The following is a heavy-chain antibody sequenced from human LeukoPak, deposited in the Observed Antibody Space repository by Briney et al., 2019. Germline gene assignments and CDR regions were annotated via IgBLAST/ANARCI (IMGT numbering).Heavy chain of an antibody. CDR2: INPSGGRT. V-gene: IGHV1-46*01. CDR3: AREITMVRGVTNNWFDP. J-gene: IGHJ5*02. Sequence: ASVKVSCKASGYTFTSYYIYWMRQAHGHGLDWMGIINPSGGRTNYAHKFQGRVTMTRDMSTSTVCMELSSLRSEDTAVYYCAREITMVRGVTNNWFDPWGQGTLVTVSS. CDR1: GYTFTSYY. D-gene: IGHD3-10*01.